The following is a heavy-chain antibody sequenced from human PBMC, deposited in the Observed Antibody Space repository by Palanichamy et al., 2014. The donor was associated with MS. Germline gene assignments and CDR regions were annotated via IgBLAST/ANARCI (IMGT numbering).Heavy chain of an antibody. CDR1: GGSISRYF. J-gene: IGHJ4*02. D-gene: IGHD1-1*01. CDR3: ARDMSTSVDY. Sequence: QVQLQESGPGLVKPSETLSLTCTVSGGSISRYFWSWIRQPAGREPEWIGRTSASGPTNYNPSLKSRVAMSLDTSKNQFSLKLSSVTAADTAVYYCARDMSTSVDYWGQGTLVTVSS. CDR2: TSASGPT. V-gene: IGHV4-4*07.